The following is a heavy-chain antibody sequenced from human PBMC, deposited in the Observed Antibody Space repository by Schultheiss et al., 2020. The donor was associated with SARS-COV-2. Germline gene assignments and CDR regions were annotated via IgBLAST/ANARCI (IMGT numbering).Heavy chain of an antibody. J-gene: IGHJ3*02. Sequence: SETLSLTCAVYGGSFSGYYWSWIRQPPGKGLEWIGYIYYSGSTYYNPSLKSRVTISVDTSKNQFSLKLSSVTAADTAVYYCARVKQLWLRRDAFDIWGQGTMVTVSS. CDR2: IYYSGST. V-gene: IGHV4-59*12. CDR1: GGSFSGYY. D-gene: IGHD5-18*01. CDR3: ARVKQLWLRRDAFDI.